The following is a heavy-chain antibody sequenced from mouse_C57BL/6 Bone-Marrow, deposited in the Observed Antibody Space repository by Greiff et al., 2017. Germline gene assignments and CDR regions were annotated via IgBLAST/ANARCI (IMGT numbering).Heavy chain of an antibody. CDR1: GYTFTDYY. D-gene: IGHD6-2*01. Sequence: VQLKQSGPELVKPGASVKISCKASGYTFTDYYMNWVKQSHGKSLEWIGDINPNNGGTSYNQKFKGKATLTVDKSSSTAYMELRSLTSEDSAVYYCASLWADYAMDYWGQGTSVTVSS. V-gene: IGHV1-26*01. CDR3: ASLWADYAMDY. J-gene: IGHJ4*01. CDR2: INPNNGGT.